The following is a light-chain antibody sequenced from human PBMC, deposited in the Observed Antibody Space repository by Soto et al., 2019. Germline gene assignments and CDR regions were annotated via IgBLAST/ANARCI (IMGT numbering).Light chain of an antibody. CDR1: QSVSSSY. V-gene: IGKV3-20*01. Sequence: EIGLTQSPCTLSLSPGERATLSCRASQSVSSSYLGWYQQKPGQAPRLLIYGASSRATGIPDRFSGSGSGTDFTLTISRLEPEDFAVYYCQHYGNSLWTSGQGTKVEIK. CDR2: GAS. CDR3: QHYGNSLWT. J-gene: IGKJ1*01.